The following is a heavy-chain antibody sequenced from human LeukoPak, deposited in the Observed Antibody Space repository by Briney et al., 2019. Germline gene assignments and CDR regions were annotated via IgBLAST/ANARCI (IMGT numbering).Heavy chain of an antibody. V-gene: IGHV4-4*07. CDR3: ARSVYYYDSSGYYWGSRIYYFDY. CDR1: GGSISSYY. D-gene: IGHD3-22*01. J-gene: IGHJ4*02. Sequence: SEILSLTCTVSGGSISSYYWSWIRQPAGKGLEWIGRIYTSGNTNYNPSLKSRVTMSVDTSKNQFSLKLSSVTAADTAVYYCARSVYYYDSSGYYWGSRIYYFDYWGQGTLVTVSS. CDR2: IYTSGNT.